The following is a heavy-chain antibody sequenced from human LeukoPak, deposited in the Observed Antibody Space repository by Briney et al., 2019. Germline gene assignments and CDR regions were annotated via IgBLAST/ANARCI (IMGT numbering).Heavy chain of an antibody. V-gene: IGHV4-59*11. CDR3: ARAGVGAPRD. CDR1: GGSISSHY. CDR2: IYYSGST. Sequence: SETLSLTCTVSGGSISSHYWSWIRQPPGKGLEWIGYIYYSGSTNYNPSLKSRVTISVDTSKNQFSLKLSSVTAADTAVYYCARAGVGAPRDWGQGTLATVSS. J-gene: IGHJ4*02. D-gene: IGHD1-26*01.